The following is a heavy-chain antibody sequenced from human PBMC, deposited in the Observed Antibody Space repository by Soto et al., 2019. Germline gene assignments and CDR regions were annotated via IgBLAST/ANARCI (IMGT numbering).Heavy chain of an antibody. Sequence: SETLSLTCTVSGGSISDYYWSWIRQPAGKGLEWIGRIYTSGSTDYNPSLKSRVTISIDTSKNQFSLKVTSMTAADTAVYYCARERREEIHDGYDIDYWGQGTLVTVSS. CDR2: IYTSGST. J-gene: IGHJ4*02. D-gene: IGHD5-12*01. CDR3: ARERREEIHDGYDIDY. CDR1: GGSISDYY. V-gene: IGHV4-4*07.